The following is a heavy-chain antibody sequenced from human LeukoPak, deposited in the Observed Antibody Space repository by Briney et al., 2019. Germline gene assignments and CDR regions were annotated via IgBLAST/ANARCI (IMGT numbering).Heavy chain of an antibody. V-gene: IGHV4-34*01. CDR2: IYLSGST. Sequence: SETLSLTCAVYGGSFSGYYWSWIRQPPGKGLELIGSIYLSGSTFYNPSLKSRVTISVDTSKNQFSLKLSSVTAADTAVYYCARVDVTARTFDYWGQGTLVTVSS. CDR3: ARVDVTARTFDY. CDR1: GGSFSGYY. J-gene: IGHJ4*02. D-gene: IGHD1-1*01.